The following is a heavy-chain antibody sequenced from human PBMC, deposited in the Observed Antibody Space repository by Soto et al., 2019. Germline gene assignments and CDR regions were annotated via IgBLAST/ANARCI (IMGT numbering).Heavy chain of an antibody. J-gene: IGHJ6*02. D-gene: IGHD6-6*01. CDR2: ISNDGRNK. CDR3: AKVVRADSTSSNFYYYSAMDV. Sequence: QVQLVESGGGVVQPGRSLRLSCAASGFTFSSYVMHWVRQAPGKGLEWVAVISNDGRNKYYEDSVKGRFTISRDNSKDTVFLQMNSLRGEDTGTYYCAKVVRADSTSSNFYYYSAMDVWGQGTTVTVSS. CDR1: GFTFSSYV. V-gene: IGHV3-30*18.